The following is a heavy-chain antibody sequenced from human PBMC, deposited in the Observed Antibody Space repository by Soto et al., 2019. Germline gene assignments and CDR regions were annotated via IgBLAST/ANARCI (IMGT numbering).Heavy chain of an antibody. CDR1: GITFRKYW. CDR2: ISSDGTTT. D-gene: IGHD2-8*01. V-gene: IGHV3-74*01. CDR3: AIQDCTNDVCLEAAVTVGGSLEY. J-gene: IGHJ4*02. Sequence: EVQLVESGGGLVQTGKALRLSCAASGITFRKYWMHWVRQAPGKGPVWVTYISSDGTTTDYADSVKGRFTISRDNAKNTLYLQMVSLRVEDTAVYYCAIQDCTNDVCLEAAVTVGGSLEYCGRGAQVTVSS.